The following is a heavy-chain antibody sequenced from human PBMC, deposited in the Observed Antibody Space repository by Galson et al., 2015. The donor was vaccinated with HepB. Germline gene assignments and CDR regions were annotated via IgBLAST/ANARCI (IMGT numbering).Heavy chain of an antibody. D-gene: IGHD3-10*01. CDR2: IRNDASKK. V-gene: IGHV3-30*02. J-gene: IGHJ6*02. CDR3: AKDSVMVWGAPPYYYGLDV. Sequence: SLRLSCAASGFTFSRYGMHWVRQAPGKGLEWVSFIRNDASKKYYADAVKGRFTISRDDSKNTLYLQINSLSAEDTAVYFCAKDSVMVWGAPPYYYGLDVWGQGTTVTVSS. CDR1: GFTFSRYG.